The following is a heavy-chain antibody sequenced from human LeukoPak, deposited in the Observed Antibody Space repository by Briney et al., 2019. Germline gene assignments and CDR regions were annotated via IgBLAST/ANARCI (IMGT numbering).Heavy chain of an antibody. J-gene: IGHJ4*02. V-gene: IGHV3-30*18. CDR3: ANLAAADTNFDY. D-gene: IGHD6-13*01. CDR2: ISYDGSNK. CDR1: GFTFSSYG. Sequence: GRSLRLSCAASGFTFSSYGMHWVRQAPGKGLEWVAVISYDGSNKYYADSVKGRFTISRDNSKNTLYLQMNSLRAEDTAVYYCANLAAADTNFDYWGQGTLVTVSS.